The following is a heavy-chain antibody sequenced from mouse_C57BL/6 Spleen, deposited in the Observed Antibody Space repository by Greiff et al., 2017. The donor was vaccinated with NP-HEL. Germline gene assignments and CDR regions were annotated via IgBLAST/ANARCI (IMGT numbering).Heavy chain of an antibody. J-gene: IGHJ2*01. CDR1: GFTFSSYA. V-gene: IGHV5-4*01. CDR3: ARDGDSGLLDY. Sequence: EVQVVESGGGLVKPGGSLKLSCAASGFTFSSYAMSWVRQTPEKRLEWVATISDGGSYTYYPDNVKGRFTISRDNAKNNLYLQMSHLKSEDTAMYYCARDGDSGLLDYWGQGTTLTVSS. CDR2: ISDGGSYT. D-gene: IGHD1-3*01.